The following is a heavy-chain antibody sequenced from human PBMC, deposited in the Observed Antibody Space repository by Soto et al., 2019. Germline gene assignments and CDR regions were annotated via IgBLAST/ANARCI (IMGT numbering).Heavy chain of an antibody. D-gene: IGHD3-22*01. CDR3: ARGDGDYYDGNGYLGRH. Sequence: PGGALRVSCAASGFTFSSYWMHWVRQAPGKGLVWVSRINSDGSRTSYADSAKGRFTISRDNAKNTVYLQMNSLRAEDTAVYYCARGDGDYYDGNGYLGRHWGQGTLVTVSS. J-gene: IGHJ4*02. V-gene: IGHV3-74*01. CDR2: INSDGSRT. CDR1: GFTFSSYW.